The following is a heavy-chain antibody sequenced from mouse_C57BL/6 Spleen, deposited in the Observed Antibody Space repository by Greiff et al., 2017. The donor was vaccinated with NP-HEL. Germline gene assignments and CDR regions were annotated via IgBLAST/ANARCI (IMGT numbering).Heavy chain of an antibody. CDR2: ISSGSSTI. D-gene: IGHD2-4*01. CDR3: ARGGIYDYLFAY. Sequence: EVKLVESGGGLVKPGGSLKLSCAASGFTFSDYGMHWVRQAPEKGLEWVAYISSGSSTIYYADTVKGRFTISSDNAKNTLFLQMTSLRSEDTAMYYCARGGIYDYLFAYWGQGTLVTVSA. J-gene: IGHJ3*01. V-gene: IGHV5-17*01. CDR1: GFTFSDYG.